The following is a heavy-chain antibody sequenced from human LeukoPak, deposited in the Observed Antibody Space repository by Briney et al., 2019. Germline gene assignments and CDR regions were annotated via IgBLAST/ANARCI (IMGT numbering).Heavy chain of an antibody. CDR2: INTDGSSK. J-gene: IGHJ5*02. D-gene: IGHD2-2*01. Sequence: PGGPLRLSCAASGFTFSSYWMHWVRQAPGKGLVWVSRINTDGSSKSYADSVKGRFTISRENAKNTLYLQMNSLSAEDTAVYYCARDQCTSTSCYGYNWFDPWGQGTLVTVSS. CDR1: GFTFSSYW. CDR3: ARDQCTSTSCYGYNWFDP. V-gene: IGHV3-74*01.